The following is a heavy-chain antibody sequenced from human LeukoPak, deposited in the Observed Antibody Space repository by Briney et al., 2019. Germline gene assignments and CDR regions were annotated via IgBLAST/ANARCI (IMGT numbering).Heavy chain of an antibody. Sequence: PGGSLRLPCAASGFTFSSYAMSWVRQAPGKGLGWVSAISGSGGSTYYADSVKGRFTISRDNSKNTLYLQMNSLRAEDTAVYYCAKAMIAVAAAFDIWGQGTMVTVSS. CDR2: ISGSGGST. J-gene: IGHJ3*02. CDR1: GFTFSSYA. D-gene: IGHD6-19*01. CDR3: AKAMIAVAAAFDI. V-gene: IGHV3-23*01.